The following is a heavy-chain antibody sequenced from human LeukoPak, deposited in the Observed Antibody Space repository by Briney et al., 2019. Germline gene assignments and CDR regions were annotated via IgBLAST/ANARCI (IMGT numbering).Heavy chain of an antibody. CDR2: IYTSGST. V-gene: IGHV4-4*07. D-gene: IGHD6-13*01. CDR3: ARDLGGHSSSWYVGGTYNWFDP. Sequence: PSETLSLTCTVSGGSISSYYWSWIRQPAGKGLEWIGRIYTSGSTNYNPSLKSRVTMSVDTSKNQFSLKLSSVTAADTAVYYCARDLGGHSSSWYVGGTYNWFDPWGQGTLVTVSS. J-gene: IGHJ5*02. CDR1: GGSISSYY.